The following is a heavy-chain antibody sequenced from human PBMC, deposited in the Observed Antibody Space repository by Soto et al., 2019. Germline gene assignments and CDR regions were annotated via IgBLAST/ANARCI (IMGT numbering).Heavy chain of an antibody. CDR3: ARDGGYCTNGVCPPVLYYYYYGMDV. CDR2: ISSSSSTI. Sequence: GGSLRLSCAASGFTFSSYSMNWVRQAPGKGLEWVSYISSSSSTIYYADSVKGRFTISRDNAKNSLYLQMNSLRSDDTAVYYCARDGGYCTNGVCPPVLYYYYYGMDVWGQGTTVTVSS. J-gene: IGHJ6*02. CDR1: GFTFSSYS. D-gene: IGHD2-8*01. V-gene: IGHV3-48*04.